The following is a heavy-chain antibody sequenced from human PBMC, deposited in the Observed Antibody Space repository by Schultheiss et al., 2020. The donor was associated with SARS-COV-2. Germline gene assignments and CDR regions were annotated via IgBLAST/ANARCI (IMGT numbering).Heavy chain of an antibody. Sequence: GGSLRLSCAASGFTFSSYAMHWVRQAPGKGLEWVAVISYDGSNKYYADSVKGRFTISRDNSKNTLYLQMNSLRAEDTAVYYCAREYCSSTSCAYYYGMDVWGQGTTVTVSS. V-gene: IGHV3-30*07. J-gene: IGHJ6*02. CDR2: ISYDGSNK. CDR1: GFTFSSYA. CDR3: AREYCSSTSCAYYYGMDV. D-gene: IGHD2-2*01.